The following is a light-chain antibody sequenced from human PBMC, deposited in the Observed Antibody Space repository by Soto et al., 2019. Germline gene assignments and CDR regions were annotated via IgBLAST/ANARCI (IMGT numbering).Light chain of an antibody. CDR2: NVH. Sequence: DIQRTHSPSSVSASVGDRVTITCRASQSIPKYLNWYQQKPGKAPTLLIYNVHNLYGGVPSRFSGSGSGTDLTLTVSSLQPEDLATYYSKQLFTYHPTFAPGPKVDIX. J-gene: IGKJ3*01. CDR3: KQLFTYHPT. V-gene: IGKV1-9*01. CDR1: QSIPKY.